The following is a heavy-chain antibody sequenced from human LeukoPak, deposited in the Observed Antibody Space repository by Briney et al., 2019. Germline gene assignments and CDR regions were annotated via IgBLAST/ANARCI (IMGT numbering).Heavy chain of an antibody. CDR1: GGSISSSSYY. CDR2: IYYSGST. V-gene: IGHV4-39*01. Sequence: PSETLSLTSTVSGGSISSSSYYWGWIRQPPGKGLEWIGSIYYSGSTYYNPSLKSRVTISVDTSKNQFSLKLSSVTAADTAVYYCARPSGSYQPDAFDIWGQGTMVTVSS. CDR3: ARPSGSYQPDAFDI. D-gene: IGHD1-26*01. J-gene: IGHJ3*02.